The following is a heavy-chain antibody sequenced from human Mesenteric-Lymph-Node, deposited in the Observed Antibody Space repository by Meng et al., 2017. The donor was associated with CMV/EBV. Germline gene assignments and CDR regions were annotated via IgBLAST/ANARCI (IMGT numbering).Heavy chain of an antibody. CDR1: GYTFTGYY. J-gene: IGHJ6*01. CDR2: ISAYNGNT. D-gene: IGHD3-10*01. V-gene: IGHV1-18*04. CDR3: ARDPRYGSGSTTTYYYYYGMDV. Sequence: ASVKVSCKASGYTFTGYYLHWVRQAPGQGLEWMGWISAYNGNTNYAQKLQGRVTMTTDTSTSTAYMELRSLRSDDTAVYYCARDPRYGSGSTTTYYYYYGMDVWGQGTTVTVSS.